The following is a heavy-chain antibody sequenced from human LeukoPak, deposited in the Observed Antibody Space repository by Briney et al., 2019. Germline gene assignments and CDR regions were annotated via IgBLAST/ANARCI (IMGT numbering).Heavy chain of an antibody. CDR1: GYTFTGYY. D-gene: IGHD6-19*01. J-gene: IGHJ4*02. CDR3: ATVGSGWYPGFDY. CDR2: INPNSGGT. Sequence: GASVKVSCKASGYTFTGYYMHWVRQAPGQGLEWMGWINPNSGGTIYAQKFQGRVTMTEDTSTDTAYMELSSLRSEDTAVYYCATVGSGWYPGFDYWGQGTLVTVSS. V-gene: IGHV1-2*02.